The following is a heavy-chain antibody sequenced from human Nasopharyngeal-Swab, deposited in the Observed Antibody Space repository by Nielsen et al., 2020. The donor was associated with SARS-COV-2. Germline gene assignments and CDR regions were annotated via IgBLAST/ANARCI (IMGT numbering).Heavy chain of an antibody. CDR1: GFTFSSHA. Sequence: GESLKISCAASGFTFSSHAMTWFRQAPGKGLEWVGFIRSKTYGGAPEYAASVKGRFTISRDGAESIAYLQMNSLETEDTGVYYCARSVGSFYGQGAFDIWGQGTMVTVSS. J-gene: IGHJ3*02. D-gene: IGHD1-26*01. CDR2: IRSKTYGGAP. CDR3: ARSVGSFYGQGAFDI. V-gene: IGHV3-49*01.